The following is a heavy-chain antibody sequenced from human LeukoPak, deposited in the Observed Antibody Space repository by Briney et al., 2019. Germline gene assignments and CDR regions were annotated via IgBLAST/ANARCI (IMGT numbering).Heavy chain of an antibody. CDR2: IIPIFGTA. J-gene: IGHJ1*01. CDR1: GGTFSGYA. V-gene: IGHV1-69*13. CDR3: ARGPRAEYFQH. Sequence: ASVKVSCKASGGTFSGYAISWVRQAPGQGLEWMGGIIPIFGTANYAQKFQGRVTITADESTSTAYMELSSLRSEDTAVYYCARGPRAEYFQHWGQGTLVTVSS.